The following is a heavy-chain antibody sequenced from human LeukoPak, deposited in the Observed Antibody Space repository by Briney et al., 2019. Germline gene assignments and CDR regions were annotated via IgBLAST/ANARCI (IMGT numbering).Heavy chain of an antibody. CDR3: AKDLMGVTRTIFDY. V-gene: IGHV3-23*01. CDR1: GFTFSSYA. CDR2: MSGSGGST. Sequence: RAGGSLRLSCAASGFTFSSYAMSWVRQAPGKGLEWVSAMSGSGGSTYYADSVKGRFTISRDNSKNTLYLQMNSLRAEDTAVYYCAKDLMGVTRTIFDYWGQGTLVTVSS. J-gene: IGHJ4*02. D-gene: IGHD1-1*01.